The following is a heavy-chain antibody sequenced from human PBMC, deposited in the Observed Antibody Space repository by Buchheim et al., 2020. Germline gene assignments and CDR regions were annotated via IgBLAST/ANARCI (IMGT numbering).Heavy chain of an antibody. D-gene: IGHD2-2*02. CDR2: INSDGSSI. CDR3: AREGAYCSSTTSCYTTVSDY. Sequence: EVQLVESGGGLVQPGGSLRLSCAASGLTFSAYWMHWVRQAPGKGLVWVSRINSDGSSISYADSVKGRFTISRDNAKNTLYLQMNSLRAEDTAVYYCAREGAYCSSTTSCYTTVSDYWGQGTL. CDR1: GLTFSAYW. V-gene: IGHV3-74*01. J-gene: IGHJ4*02.